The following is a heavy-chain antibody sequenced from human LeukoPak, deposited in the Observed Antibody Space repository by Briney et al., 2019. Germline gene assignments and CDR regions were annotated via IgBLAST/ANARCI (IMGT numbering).Heavy chain of an antibody. CDR2: INSDGSST. Sequence: GGSLRLSCAASGFTFGNYWMHWVRQAPGKGLVWVSRINSDGSSTTYADSVKGRFTISRDNAKNTLHLQMNSLRAEDTAVYYCARGHHYYDSSAYYYWGQGTLVTVSS. CDR3: ARGHHYYDSSAYYY. D-gene: IGHD3-22*01. CDR1: GFTFGNYW. V-gene: IGHV3-74*01. J-gene: IGHJ4*02.